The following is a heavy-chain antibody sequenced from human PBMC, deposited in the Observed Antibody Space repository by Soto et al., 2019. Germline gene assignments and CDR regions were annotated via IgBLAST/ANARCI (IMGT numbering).Heavy chain of an antibody. CDR1: GFTFSSYG. CDR2: ISYDGSNK. V-gene: IGHV3-30*18. D-gene: IGHD6-19*01. J-gene: IGHJ4*02. Sequence: QVPLVESGGGVVQPGRSLRLSCAASGFTFSSYGMHWVRQAPGKGLEWVAVISYDGSNKYYADSVKGRFTISRDNSKNTLYLQMNSLRAEDTAVYYCAKSIAVAGLVYYFDYWGQGTLVTVSS. CDR3: AKSIAVAGLVYYFDY.